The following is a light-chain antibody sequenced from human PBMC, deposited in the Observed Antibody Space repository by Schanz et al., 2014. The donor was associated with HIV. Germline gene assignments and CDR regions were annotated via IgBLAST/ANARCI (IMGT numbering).Light chain of an antibody. CDR1: SSDIGPYNC. J-gene: IGLJ3*02. CDR2: GVD. CDR3: SSYTSSSPWV. Sequence: QSALTQPASVSGSPGQSISISCTGTSSDIGPYNCVSWYQQRPGKAPKLVISGVDYRPSGVSSRFSGSKSGNTASLTISGLQAEDEADYYCSSYTSSSPWVFGGGTKLTVL. V-gene: IGLV2-14*03.